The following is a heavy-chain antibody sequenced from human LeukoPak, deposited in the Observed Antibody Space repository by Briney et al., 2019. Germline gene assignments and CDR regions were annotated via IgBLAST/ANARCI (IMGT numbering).Heavy chain of an antibody. J-gene: IGHJ6*02. D-gene: IGHD3-3*01. CDR3: ARSPTYYDFWSGYLRYYYYYYGMDV. CDR2: MNPNSGDT. CDR1: GYTFTSYD. V-gene: IGHV1-8*01. Sequence: ASVKVSCKASGYTFTSYDINWVRQATGQGLEWMGWMNPNSGDTGYAQKFQGRVTMTRNTSISTAYMELSSLRSEVTAVYYCARSPTYYDFWSGYLRYYYYYYGMDVWGQGTTVTVSS.